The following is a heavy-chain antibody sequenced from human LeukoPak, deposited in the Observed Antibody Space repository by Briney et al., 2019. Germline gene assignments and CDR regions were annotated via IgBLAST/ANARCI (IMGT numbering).Heavy chain of an antibody. CDR3: ATNYGGAFDI. CDR2: ISSSGSTI. V-gene: IGHV3-48*03. CDR1: GFTFSSYE. J-gene: IGHJ3*02. D-gene: IGHD5-24*01. Sequence: PGGSLRLSCAASGFTFSSYEMNWVRQAPGKGLEWVSYISSSGSTIYYADSVKGRFTISRDNAKNSLYLQMHSLRAEDTAVYYCATNYGGAFDIWGQGTMVTVSS.